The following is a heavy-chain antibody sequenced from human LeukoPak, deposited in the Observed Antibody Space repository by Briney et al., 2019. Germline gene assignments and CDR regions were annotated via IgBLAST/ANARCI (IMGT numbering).Heavy chain of an antibody. CDR3: ARVIERYHSSSRRGSDAFDI. J-gene: IGHJ3*02. V-gene: IGHV1-69*05. Sequence: GASVKVSCKASGGTFSSYAISWVRQAPGQGLEWMGGIIPIFGTANYAQKFQGRVTITTDESTSTAYMELSSLRSEDTAVYYCARVIERYHSSSRRGSDAFDIWGQGTMVTVSS. CDR1: GGTFSSYA. CDR2: IIPIFGTA. D-gene: IGHD6-6*01.